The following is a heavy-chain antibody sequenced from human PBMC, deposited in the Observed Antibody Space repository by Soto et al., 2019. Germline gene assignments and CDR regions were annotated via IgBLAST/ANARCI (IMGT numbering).Heavy chain of an antibody. D-gene: IGHD3-16*02. CDR1: GFTFDDYA. Sequence: GGSLRLSCAASGFTFDDYAMHWVRQAPGKGLEWVSGISWNSGSIGYADSVKGRFTISRDNAKNSLYLQMNSLRAEDTALYYCAKDGRGYDYIWGSYRYGSWFDPWGQGTLVTVSS. J-gene: IGHJ5*02. V-gene: IGHV3-9*01. CDR3: AKDGRGYDYIWGSYRYGSWFDP. CDR2: ISWNSGSI.